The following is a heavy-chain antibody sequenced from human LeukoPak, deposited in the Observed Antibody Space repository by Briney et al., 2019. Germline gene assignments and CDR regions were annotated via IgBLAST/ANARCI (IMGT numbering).Heavy chain of an antibody. CDR1: GYTFTDYY. D-gene: IGHD5-12*01. J-gene: IGHJ4*02. CDR2: INPNSGDT. V-gene: IGHV1-2*02. CDR3: ARDYLGWLTYYFDY. Sequence: ASVKASCKASGYTFTDYYIHWVRQAPGQGLEWMGWINPNSGDTNYQGRVTMTRDTSISTAYMELSRLRSDDTAVYYCARDYLGWLTYYFDYWGQGTLVTVSS.